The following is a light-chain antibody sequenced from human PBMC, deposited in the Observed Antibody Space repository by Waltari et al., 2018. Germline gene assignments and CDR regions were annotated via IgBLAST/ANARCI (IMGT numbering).Light chain of an antibody. CDR1: QSVTSIS. Sequence: DIVLTQSPGTLSLSPGERATLSCRASQSVTSISLPWYQQTLGQAPRLLIYGTSTRATGIPDRVSGSGSGTDFTLTSSRLEPEDFAVYYCQQYDGEVVTFGGGTKVEI. V-gene: IGKV3-20*01. CDR3: QQYDGEVVT. CDR2: GTS. J-gene: IGKJ4*01.